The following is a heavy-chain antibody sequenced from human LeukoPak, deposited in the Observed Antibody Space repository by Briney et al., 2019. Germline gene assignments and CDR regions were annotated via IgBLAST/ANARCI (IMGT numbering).Heavy chain of an antibody. J-gene: IGHJ4*02. CDR2: ISYSGST. D-gene: IGHD4-11*01. Sequence: SETLSLTCTVSGGSISRFYWSCIRQPPGKGLEWIGYISYSGSTNYNPSLKSRVTISVDTSKNQFSLKLSSVTAADTAVYYCARDYINYEYYFDYWGQGTLVTVSS. CDR3: ARDYINYEYYFDY. CDR1: GGSISRFY. V-gene: IGHV4-59*01.